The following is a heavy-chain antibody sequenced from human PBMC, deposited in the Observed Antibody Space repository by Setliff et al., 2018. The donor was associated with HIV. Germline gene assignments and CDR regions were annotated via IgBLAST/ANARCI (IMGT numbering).Heavy chain of an antibody. CDR1: GGSISGYY. J-gene: IGHJ6*03. CDR3: ARCYYNFWSGYPLDYMDV. D-gene: IGHD3-3*01. CDR2: IYYSGST. V-gene: IGHV4-59*08. Sequence: KPSETLSLTCTVSGGSISGYYWSWIRQPPGKGLEWIAYIYYSGSTNYNPSLKSRVTISVDTSKNQFSLKLTSVTAADTAVYYCARCYYNFWSGYPLDYMDVWGKGTTVTVSS.